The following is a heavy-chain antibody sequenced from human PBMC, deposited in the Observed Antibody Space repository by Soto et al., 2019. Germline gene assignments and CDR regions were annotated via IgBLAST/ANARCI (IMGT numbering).Heavy chain of an antibody. V-gene: IGHV6-1*01. Sequence: QTLSLTCAISGDSVSSNSAAWNWIRQAPSRGLEWLGRTYYRSKWYNDYAVSVKSRITINPDTSKNQFSLQLNSVTPEDTAVYYCARVPGYCSSTSCYYYYYYGMDVWGQGTTVTVSS. CDR2: TYYRSKWYN. CDR1: GDSVSSNSAA. D-gene: IGHD2-2*01. J-gene: IGHJ6*02. CDR3: ARVPGYCSSTSCYYYYYYGMDV.